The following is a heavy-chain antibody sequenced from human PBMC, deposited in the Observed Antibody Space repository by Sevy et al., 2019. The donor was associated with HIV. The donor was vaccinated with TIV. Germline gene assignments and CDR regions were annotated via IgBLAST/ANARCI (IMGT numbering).Heavy chain of an antibody. CDR3: ARAPHYDFWSGPGGDAFDI. Sequence: GGSLRLSCAASGFTFSSYSMNWVRQAPGKGLEWVSYISSSSSTIYYADSVKGRFTISRDNAKNSLYLQMNSLRAEDTAMYYCARAPHYDFWSGPGGDAFDIWGQGTMVTVSS. V-gene: IGHV3-48*01. J-gene: IGHJ3*02. CDR1: GFTFSSYS. D-gene: IGHD3-3*01. CDR2: ISSSSSTI.